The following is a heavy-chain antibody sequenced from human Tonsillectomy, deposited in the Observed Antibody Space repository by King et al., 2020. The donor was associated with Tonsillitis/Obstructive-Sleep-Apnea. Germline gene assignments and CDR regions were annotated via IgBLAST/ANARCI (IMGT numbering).Heavy chain of an antibody. CDR2: INPNSGGT. CDR3: AREKVVVATTNYWFDA. Sequence: HVQLVESGAEVKKPGASVKVSCKASGYTFIGYYMHWVRQAPGQGLEWMGWINPNSGGTNYAQKFQGRVTMTRDTSISTVYMELTRLRFDDTAVYYCAREKVVVATTNYWFDAWGQGTLVTVSS. J-gene: IGHJ5*02. D-gene: IGHD2-15*01. CDR1: GYTFIGYY. V-gene: IGHV1-2*02.